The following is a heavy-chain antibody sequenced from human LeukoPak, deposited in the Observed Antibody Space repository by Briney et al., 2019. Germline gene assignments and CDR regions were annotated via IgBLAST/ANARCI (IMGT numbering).Heavy chain of an antibody. CDR3: ARDPSSGYEANYGMDV. D-gene: IGHD5-12*01. CDR2: INPDSGAS. CDR1: GYTFTGYY. J-gene: IGHJ6*02. V-gene: IGHV1-2*02. Sequence: ASVKVSCKASGYTFTGYYMHWVRQAPGQGLEWVGWINPDSGASKYAQKFRGRVTMTRDTSTSTAYIEMNRLSSDDTAVYYCARDPSSGYEANYGMDVWGQGTTVTVSS.